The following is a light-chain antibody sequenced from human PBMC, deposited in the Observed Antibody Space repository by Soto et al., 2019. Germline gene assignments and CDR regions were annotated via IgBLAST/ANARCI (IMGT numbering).Light chain of an antibody. CDR3: QQYNGALT. Sequence: DIQRTQSPSTLSASVGDRFTITCRASQSISSWLAWYQQKPGKAPKLLIYKASSLESGVPSRFSGSGSGTEFTLTISSLQPDDFATYYCQQYNGALTFGGGTKVDIK. CDR1: QSISSW. V-gene: IGKV1-5*03. J-gene: IGKJ4*01. CDR2: KAS.